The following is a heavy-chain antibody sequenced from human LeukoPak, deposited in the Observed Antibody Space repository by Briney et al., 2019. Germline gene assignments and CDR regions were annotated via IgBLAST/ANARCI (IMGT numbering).Heavy chain of an antibody. CDR3: ARERKGKTFDY. CDR1: GFTFSSYA. Sequence: GRSLRLSCAASGFTFSSYAMHWVRQAPGKGLEWVAVIPYDGSNKYYADSVKGRFTISRDNSKNTLYLQMNSLRAEDTAVYYCARERKGKTFDYWGQGTLVTVSS. V-gene: IGHV3-30-3*01. CDR2: IPYDGSNK. D-gene: IGHD4-23*01. J-gene: IGHJ4*02.